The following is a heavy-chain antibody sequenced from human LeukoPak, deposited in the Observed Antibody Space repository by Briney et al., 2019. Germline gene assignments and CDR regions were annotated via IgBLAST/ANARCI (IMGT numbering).Heavy chain of an antibody. D-gene: IGHD6-19*01. Sequence: SETLSLTCTVSGDSISSSYWGWIRQPAGKGLEWIGRIHTSGSTYYSPSLKSRVTMSVDTSTNQFSLKLSSVTAAHTAMYYCARVRLGRGLDYWGQGTLVTVSS. CDR2: IHTSGST. V-gene: IGHV4-4*07. CDR3: ARVRLGRGLDY. CDR1: GDSISSSY. J-gene: IGHJ4*02.